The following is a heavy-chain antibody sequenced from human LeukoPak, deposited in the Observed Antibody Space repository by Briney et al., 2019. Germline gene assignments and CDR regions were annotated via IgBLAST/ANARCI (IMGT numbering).Heavy chain of an antibody. CDR3: AKDIGYYYDSSGYVSDY. J-gene: IGHJ4*02. CDR1: GFTFDDYA. V-gene: IGHV3-9*01. Sequence: GGSLRLSCAASGFTFDDYAMHWVRQAPGKGLEWVSGISWNSGSIGYADSVKGRFTISRGNAKNSLYLQMNSLRAEDTALYYCAKDIGYYYDSSGYVSDYWGQGTLVTVSS. D-gene: IGHD3-22*01. CDR2: ISWNSGSI.